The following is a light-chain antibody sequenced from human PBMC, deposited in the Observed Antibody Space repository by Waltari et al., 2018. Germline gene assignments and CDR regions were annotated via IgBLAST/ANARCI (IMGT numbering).Light chain of an antibody. CDR1: SSNVGSYDY. CDR2: EVS. Sequence: QSALTQPASVPGSPGHSTTLPCTGPSSNVGSYDYVSWYQQYPGKAPKLMIFEVSNRPSGASIRFSGSKSGNTASLTISGLLPEDEADYYCSSFTTSSTQVFGTGTKVTVL. V-gene: IGLV2-14*01. J-gene: IGLJ1*01. CDR3: SSFTTSSTQV.